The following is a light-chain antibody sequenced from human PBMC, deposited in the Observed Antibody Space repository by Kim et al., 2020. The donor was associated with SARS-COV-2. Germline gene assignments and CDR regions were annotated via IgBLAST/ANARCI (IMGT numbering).Light chain of an antibody. CDR2: GTN. V-gene: IGLV3-19*01. J-gene: IGLJ2*01. CDR1: SLRSYY. Sequence: SSELTQDPAVSVALGQTVRITCQGDSLRSYYASWYQQKPGQAPVLVIYGTNNRPSGIPDRFSGSRSGNTASLTITGAQAEDEADYYCNSRDSSGNHLGVF. CDR3: NSRDSSGNHLGV.